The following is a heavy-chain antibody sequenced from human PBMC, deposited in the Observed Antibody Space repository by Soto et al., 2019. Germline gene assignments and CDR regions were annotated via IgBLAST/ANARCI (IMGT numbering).Heavy chain of an antibody. CDR3: AAGVGLPRYY. CDR1: RSSISSAGYA. J-gene: IGHJ4*02. D-gene: IGHD5-12*01. CDR2: IYDSGST. Sequence: TLCLTCALCRSSISSAGYAWKWIHKPPGQGLEWIGYIYDSGSTYHHPTLQSRVTISIARSKNQCSLKLSSVTAADTAVYYCAAGVGLPRYYWGQGTRVT. V-gene: IGHV4-30-2*01.